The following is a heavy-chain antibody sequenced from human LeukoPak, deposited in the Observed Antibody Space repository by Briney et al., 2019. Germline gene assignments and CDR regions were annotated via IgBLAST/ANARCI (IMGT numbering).Heavy chain of an antibody. V-gene: IGHV4-39*02. CDR1: GGSISSNNYY. Sequence: SETLSLTCTVSGGSISSNNYYWGWIRQPPGKGLEWIGTIYYSGSTYYNPSLRSRVTISVDTSKNQFSLKLSSVTAADTAVYYCARAGDHVLYGGVDIWGRGTMVTVSS. CDR3: ARAGDHVLYGGVDI. J-gene: IGHJ3*02. CDR2: IYYSGST. D-gene: IGHD4-23*01.